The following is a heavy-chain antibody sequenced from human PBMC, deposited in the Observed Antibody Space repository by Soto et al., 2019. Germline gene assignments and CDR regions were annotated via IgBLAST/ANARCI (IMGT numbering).Heavy chain of an antibody. CDR1: GFTFSNAW. CDR3: TTSTPYYYYGMDV. V-gene: IGHV3-15*01. Sequence: VQLVESGGGLVKPGGSLRLSCAASGFTFSNAWMSWVRQAPGKGLEWVGRIKSKTDGGTTDYAAPVKGRFTISRDDSKNTLYLQMNSLKTEDTAVYYCTTSTPYYYYGMDVWGQGTTVTVSS. CDR2: IKSKTDGGTT. J-gene: IGHJ6*02.